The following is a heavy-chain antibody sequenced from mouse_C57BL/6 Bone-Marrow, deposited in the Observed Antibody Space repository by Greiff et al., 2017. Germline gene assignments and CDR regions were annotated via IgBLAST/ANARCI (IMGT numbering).Heavy chain of an antibody. V-gene: IGHV5-9*01. J-gene: IGHJ1*03. CDR2: ISGGGGNT. CDR1: GFTFSSYT. CDR3: SRLVTTVLATKYFDV. Sequence: EVHLVESGGGLVKPGGSLKLSCAASGFTFSSYTMSWVRQTPEKRLQWVAAISGGGGNTYYPDSVKGRFTIARDNDKNILYLQMSSLRSEDTALYYGSRLVTTVLATKYFDVWGTGTTVTVSS. D-gene: IGHD1-1*01.